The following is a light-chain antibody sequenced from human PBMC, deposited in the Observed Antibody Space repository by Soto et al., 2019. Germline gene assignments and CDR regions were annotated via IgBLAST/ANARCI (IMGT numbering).Light chain of an antibody. CDR1: ISDVGGYNY. Sequence: QSALTQPASVSGSSEQSITISCTGTISDVGGYNYVSWYQQHPGKAPKLMIYDVSNRPSGVSNRFSGSKSGNTASLTISGLQAEDEADYYCSSYTSSSTLDVVFGGGTKLTVL. CDR3: SSYTSSSTLDVV. CDR2: DVS. J-gene: IGLJ2*01. V-gene: IGLV2-14*01.